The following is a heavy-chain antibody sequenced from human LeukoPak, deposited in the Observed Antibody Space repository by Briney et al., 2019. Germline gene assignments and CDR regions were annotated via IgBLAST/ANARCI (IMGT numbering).Heavy chain of an antibody. CDR2: IYYSGST. CDR3: ARLCGGSCSRNLDY. V-gene: IGHV4-39*07. CDR1: GGSISSSSYY. J-gene: IGHJ4*02. Sequence: PSETLSLTCTVSGGSISSSSYYWGWIRQPPGKGLEWIGSIYYSGSTYHNPSLKSRVTISVDTSMNQFSLNLSSVTAADTAVYYCARLCGGSCSRNLDYWGQGTLVTVSS. D-gene: IGHD2-15*01.